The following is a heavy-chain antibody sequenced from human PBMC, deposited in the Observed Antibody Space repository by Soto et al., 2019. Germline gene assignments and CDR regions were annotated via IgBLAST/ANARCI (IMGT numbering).Heavy chain of an antibody. CDR2: INSDGSST. CDR3: ASPVSGWQYFDY. D-gene: IGHD6-19*01. J-gene: IGHJ4*02. Sequence: GGSLRLSCAASGFTFSSYWMHWVRQAPGKGLVWVSRINSDGSSTSYADSVKGRFTISRDNAKNTLYLQMNSLRAEDTAVYYCASPVSGWQYFDYWGQGTLVTVSS. CDR1: GFTFSSYW. V-gene: IGHV3-74*01.